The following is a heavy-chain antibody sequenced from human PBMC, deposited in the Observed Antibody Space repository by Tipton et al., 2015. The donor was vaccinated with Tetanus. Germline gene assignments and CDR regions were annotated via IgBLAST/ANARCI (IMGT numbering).Heavy chain of an antibody. CDR1: GASLSSGDYF. V-gene: IGHV4-30-4*01. CDR2: INSLGST. J-gene: IGHJ5*02. CDR3: AILPKHWLAPRGAP. Sequence: TLSLTCSVSGASLSSGDYFWSWLRQSPGGGLEWIGYINSLGSTWYNPSLKSRVTISVDSSKNQFSLNLTSVTAADTAMYYCAILPKHWLAPRGAPWGQGILVTVSS. D-gene: IGHD6-19*01.